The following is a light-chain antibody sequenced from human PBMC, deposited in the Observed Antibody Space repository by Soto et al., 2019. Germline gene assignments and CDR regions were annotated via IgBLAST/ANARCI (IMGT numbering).Light chain of an antibody. CDR2: DAS. V-gene: IGKV3-11*01. CDR1: QSVSSY. Sequence: EIVLTQSPATLSLSPGERATLSCRASQSVSSYLAWYQQKPGQAPRLLIYDASNTATGIPARCSGSGSGTECTVTLGSLGPGDVAVCYCQKGRNRPLTFGGGTKVEIK. CDR3: QKGRNRPLT. J-gene: IGKJ4*01.